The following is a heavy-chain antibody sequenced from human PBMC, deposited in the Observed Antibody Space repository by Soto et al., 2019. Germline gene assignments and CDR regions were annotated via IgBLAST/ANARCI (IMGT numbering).Heavy chain of an antibody. Sequence: QVQLVESGGGVVQPGRSLRLSCAASGFTFSSYGMHWVRQAPGKGLEWVAVISYDGSNKYYADSVKGRFTISRDNSKNTLYLQMNSLRAEDTAVYYCAKGKWLGNYWGQGTLVTVSS. V-gene: IGHV3-30*18. CDR1: GFTFSSYG. D-gene: IGHD5-12*01. CDR2: ISYDGSNK. J-gene: IGHJ4*02. CDR3: AKGKWLGNY.